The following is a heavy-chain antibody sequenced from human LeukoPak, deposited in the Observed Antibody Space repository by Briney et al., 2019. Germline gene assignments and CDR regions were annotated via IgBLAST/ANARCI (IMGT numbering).Heavy chain of an antibody. CDR2: IYYSGST. V-gene: IGHV4-59*01. D-gene: IGHD6-19*01. Sequence: SETLSLTCTVSGGSISSYYWSWIRQPPGKGLEWIGYIYYSGSTNYNPSLKSRVTISVDTSKSQFSLKLSSVTAADTAVYYCARVGIAVAGNYYYYMDVWGKGTTVTVSS. J-gene: IGHJ6*03. CDR1: GGSISSYY. CDR3: ARVGIAVAGNYYYYMDV.